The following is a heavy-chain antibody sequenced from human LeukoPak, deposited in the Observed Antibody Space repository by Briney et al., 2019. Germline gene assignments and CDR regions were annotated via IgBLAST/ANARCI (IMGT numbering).Heavy chain of an antibody. V-gene: IGHV3-30*04. D-gene: IGHD6-19*01. CDR2: ISYDGSNK. Sequence: GGSLRLSCAASGFTFSSYAMHWVRQAPGKGLEWVAVISYDGSNKYYADSVKGRFTISRDNSKNTLYLQMNSLRAEDTAVYYCAGDGTRYSGGWSPDFDYWGQGTLVTVSS. CDR3: AGDGTRYSGGWSPDFDY. CDR1: GFTFSSYA. J-gene: IGHJ4*02.